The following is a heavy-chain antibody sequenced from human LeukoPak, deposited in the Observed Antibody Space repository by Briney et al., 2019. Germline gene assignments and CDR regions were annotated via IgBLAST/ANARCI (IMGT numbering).Heavy chain of an antibody. CDR1: GFTFSSYW. CDR3: AKHDSSTSRRRRTTIGAFDI. J-gene: IGHJ3*02. V-gene: IGHV3-74*01. Sequence: GGSLRLSCAASGFTFSSYWMHWVRQAPGKGLVWVSRINTDGSNTNYADSVKGRFTISRDNAKNTLYLQMSSLRAEDTAVYYCAKHDSSTSRRRRTTIGAFDIWGQGTMVTVSS. D-gene: IGHD2-2*01. CDR2: INTDGSNT.